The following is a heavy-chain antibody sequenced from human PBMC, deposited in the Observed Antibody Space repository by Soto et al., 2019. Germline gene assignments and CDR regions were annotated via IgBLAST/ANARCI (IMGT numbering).Heavy chain of an antibody. Sequence: EVQMVESGGGLVQPGGSLRLSCAASGFPFSSYWMNWVRQAPGKGLEGVANIKGDGGEKNYVDSVKGRFTISRDNAKNSLYLQVNSLRVEDTGVYYCVSSLLRGQGTLVTVSS. CDR1: GFPFSSYW. CDR2: IKGDGGEK. J-gene: IGHJ4*02. CDR3: VSSLL. V-gene: IGHV3-7*01.